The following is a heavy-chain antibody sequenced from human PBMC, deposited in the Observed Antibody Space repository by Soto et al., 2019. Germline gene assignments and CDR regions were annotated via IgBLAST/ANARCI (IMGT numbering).Heavy chain of an antibody. Sequence: ASVKVSCKASGYTFTSYGISWVRQAPGQGLEWMGWISAYNGNTNYAQKLQGRVTMTTDTSTSTAYMELRSLRSDDTAVYYCARDRVVVITSMYYYGMDVWGQGTTDTVSS. CDR2: ISAYNGNT. CDR3: ARDRVVVITSMYYYGMDV. J-gene: IGHJ6*02. V-gene: IGHV1-18*01. D-gene: IGHD3-22*01. CDR1: GYTFTSYG.